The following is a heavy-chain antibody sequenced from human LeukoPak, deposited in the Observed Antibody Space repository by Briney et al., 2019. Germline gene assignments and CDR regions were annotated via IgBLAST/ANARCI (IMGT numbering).Heavy chain of an antibody. J-gene: IGHJ4*02. CDR2: IKQDGRER. V-gene: IGHV3-7*01. D-gene: IGHD5-24*01. CDR1: GFTFSSYW. Sequence: GGSLRLSCAASGFTFSSYWMTWVRQAPGKGLEWVAKIKQDGRERYYVDSVKGRFTISRDNAKNSLYLQMNSLRAEDTAVYYCARDGGRRDDYWGQGTLVTVSS. CDR3: ARDGGRRDDY.